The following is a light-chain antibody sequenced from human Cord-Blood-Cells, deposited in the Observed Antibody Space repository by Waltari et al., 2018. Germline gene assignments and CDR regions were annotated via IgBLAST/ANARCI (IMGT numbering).Light chain of an antibody. V-gene: IGLV2-14*01. Sequence: QSVLTQPPSASGTPGQRVTISCSGSSSNIGSNYVYWYQQLPGTAPKLMIYDVSNRPSGVSNRFSGPKSGNTASLTISGLQAEDEADYYCSSYTSSSTYNYVFGTGTKVTVL. J-gene: IGLJ1*01. CDR2: DVS. CDR1: SSNIGSNY. CDR3: SSYTSSSTYNYV.